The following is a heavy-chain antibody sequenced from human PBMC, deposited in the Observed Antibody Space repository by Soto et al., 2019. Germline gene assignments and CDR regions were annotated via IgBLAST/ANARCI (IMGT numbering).Heavy chain of an antibody. CDR2: IYWDDSK. J-gene: IGHJ4*02. V-gene: IGHV2-5*02. CDR3: THKGYGDYPLDY. Sequence: QITLKESGPTLVKPTQTLTLTCTFSEFSLITSGVGVGWIRQPPGKALEWLAVIYWDDSKHYNPSLKSRLTITKDTSKNQVVLTMTNMDPVDTATYYCTHKGYGDYPLDYWGQGTLVTVSS. D-gene: IGHD4-17*01. CDR1: EFSLITSGVG.